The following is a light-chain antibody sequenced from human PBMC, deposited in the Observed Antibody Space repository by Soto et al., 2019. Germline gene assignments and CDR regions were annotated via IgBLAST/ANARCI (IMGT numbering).Light chain of an antibody. J-gene: IGLJ1*01. CDR1: SSDVGSYNF. Sequence: QSALTQPASVSGSPGQSITISCTGTSSDVGSYNFVSWYQQHPGKAPKLMICDVSNRSSGVSNRFSGSKSGNTASLTISGLQAEDEADYYCSSYTSSNVYVFGPGTKLTVL. CDR2: DVS. V-gene: IGLV2-14*01. CDR3: SSYTSSNVYV.